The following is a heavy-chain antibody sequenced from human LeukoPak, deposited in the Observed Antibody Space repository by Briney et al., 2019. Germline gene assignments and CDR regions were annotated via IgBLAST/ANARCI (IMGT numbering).Heavy chain of an antibody. D-gene: IGHD3-22*01. V-gene: IGHV1-3*01. Sequence: ASVKVSCKASGYTFTSYAMHWVRQAPGQRLEWMGWINAGNGNTKYSQKFQGRVTITRDTSASTAYMELSNLRSEDTGVYYCARGLTYYYDSSGYYYFDYWGQGTLVTVSS. CDR2: INAGNGNT. CDR1: GYTFTSYA. J-gene: IGHJ4*02. CDR3: ARGLTYYYDSSGYYYFDY.